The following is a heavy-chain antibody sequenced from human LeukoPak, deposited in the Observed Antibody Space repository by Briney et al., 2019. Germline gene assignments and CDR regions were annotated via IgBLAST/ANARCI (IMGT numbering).Heavy chain of an antibody. CDR1: GGSISNYY. J-gene: IGHJ6*03. CDR3: ARDGIAAAGRYYYYYMDV. D-gene: IGHD6-13*01. V-gene: IGHV4-59*01. CDR2: IYYSGST. Sequence: SETLSLTCTVSGGSISNYYWSWIRQSPVKGLEWIGFIYYSGSTNYNPSLKSRVTISVDTSKNQFSLKLSSVTAADTAVYYCARDGIAAAGRYYYYYMDVWGKGTTVTVSS.